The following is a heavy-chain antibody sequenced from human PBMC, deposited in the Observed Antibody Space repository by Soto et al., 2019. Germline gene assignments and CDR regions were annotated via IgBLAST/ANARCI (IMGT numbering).Heavy chain of an antibody. CDR1: GVSISSGGYS. Sequence: QLQLQESGSGLVKPSQTLSLTCAVSGVSISSGGYSWSWIRQPPGKGLEWIGYIYHSGSTYYNPSLNSRVTISVDRSKNQFSLKLSSVTTADTAVYYCARVSCSGGSCSDAFAIWGQGTMVTVSS. V-gene: IGHV4-30-2*01. D-gene: IGHD2-15*01. J-gene: IGHJ3*02. CDR2: IYHSGST. CDR3: ARVSCSGGSCSDAFAI.